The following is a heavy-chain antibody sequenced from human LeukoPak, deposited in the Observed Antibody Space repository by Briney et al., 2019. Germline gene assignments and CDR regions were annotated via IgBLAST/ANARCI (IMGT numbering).Heavy chain of an antibody. CDR1: GFTFSSYW. D-gene: IGHD6-19*01. CDR2: ISWNSGSI. V-gene: IGHV3-9*01. CDR3: AKRIAVAGGGFDY. Sequence: GGSLRLSCAASGFTFSSYWMHWVRQAPGKGLEWVSGISWNSGSIGYADSVKGRFTISGDNAKNTLYLQMNSLRAEDTAVYYCAKRIAVAGGGFDYWGQGTLVTVSS. J-gene: IGHJ4*02.